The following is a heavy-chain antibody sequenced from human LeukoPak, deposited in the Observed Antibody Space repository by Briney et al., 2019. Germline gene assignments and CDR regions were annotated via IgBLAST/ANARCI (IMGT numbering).Heavy chain of an antibody. J-gene: IGHJ4*02. CDR2: ISGSGGST. Sequence: PGGSLTLSCAASGFTVSNNYMRWVRQAPGKGLEWVSAISGSGGSTYYADSVKGRFTISRDNSKNTLYLQMNSLRAGDTAVYYRAKPAKTDYADYWGQGTLVTVSS. D-gene: IGHD1-14*01. CDR1: GFTVSNNY. V-gene: IGHV3-23*01. CDR3: AKPAKTDYADY.